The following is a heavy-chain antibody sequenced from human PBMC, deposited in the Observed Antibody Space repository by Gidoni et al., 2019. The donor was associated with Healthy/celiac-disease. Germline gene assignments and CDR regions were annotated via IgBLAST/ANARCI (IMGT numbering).Heavy chain of an antibody. CDR2: ISGSDDSK. D-gene: IGHD6-19*01. V-gene: IGHV3-23*01. Sequence: VQLLESGGGLLQPGASLRLSCAASGFPFYYYAMTWFRQAPGKGLEWVSAISGSDDSKYYADSVKGRFTISRDNSKNTLYLQMNSMRVEDTAAYYCAKGPLSGWYYFNFWGQGTLVTVSS. CDR1: GFPFYYYA. J-gene: IGHJ4*02. CDR3: AKGPLSGWYYFNF.